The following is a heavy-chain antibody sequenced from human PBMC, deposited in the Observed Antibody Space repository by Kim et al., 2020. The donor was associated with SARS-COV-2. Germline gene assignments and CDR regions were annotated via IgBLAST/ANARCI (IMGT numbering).Heavy chain of an antibody. CDR3: ARAGGFGELPTLVLGFDY. CDR1: GGSISSSSYY. Sequence: SETLSLTCTVSGGSISSSSYYWGWIRQPPGKGLEWIGSIYYSGSTYYNPSLKSRVTISVDTSKNQFSLKLSSVTAADTAVYYCARAGGFGELPTLVLGFDYWGQGTLVTVSS. J-gene: IGHJ4*02. CDR2: IYYSGST. D-gene: IGHD3-10*01. V-gene: IGHV4-39*07.